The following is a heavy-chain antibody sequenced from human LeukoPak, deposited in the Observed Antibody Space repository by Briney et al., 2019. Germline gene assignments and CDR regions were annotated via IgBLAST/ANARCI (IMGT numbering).Heavy chain of an antibody. V-gene: IGHV4-59*01. Sequence: PSETLSLTCTVSGGSISSYYWSWIRQPPGKGLEWIGYIYYSGSTNYNPSLKSRVTISVDTSKNQFSLKLSSVTAADTAVYYCARGRRKGYSSSWYGYWGQGTLVTVSS. D-gene: IGHD6-13*01. CDR3: ARGRRKGYSSSWYGY. CDR2: IYYSGST. J-gene: IGHJ4*02. CDR1: GGSISSYY.